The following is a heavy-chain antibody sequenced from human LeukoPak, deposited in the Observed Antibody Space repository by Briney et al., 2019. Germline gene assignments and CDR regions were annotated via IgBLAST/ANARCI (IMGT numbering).Heavy chain of an antibody. CDR1: GFTFSNSW. V-gene: IGHV3-7*05. CDR3: ARDGRPSY. J-gene: IGHJ4*02. CDR2: IKQDGSEK. Sequence: GGSLRLSCAASGFTFSNSWMSWVRQAPGQGLKWVASIKQDGSEKYYVDSVKGRFTISRDNAKNSLYLQMNSLRGEDTAVYYCARDGRPSYWGQGTLVTVSS.